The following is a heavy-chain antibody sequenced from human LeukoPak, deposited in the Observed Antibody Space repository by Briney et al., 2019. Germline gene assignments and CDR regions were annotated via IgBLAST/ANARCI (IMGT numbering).Heavy chain of an antibody. J-gene: IGHJ4*02. V-gene: IGHV3-30*04. D-gene: IGHD2-15*01. CDR1: GFTFSSYA. CDR2: ISYDGSNK. Sequence: GGSLRLSCAASGFTFSSYAMHWVRQAPGKGLEWVAVISYDGSNKYYADSVKGRFTISRDNSKNTLYLQMNSLRAEDTAVYYCARDQDPGSGGSCSDYWGQGTLVTVSS. CDR3: ARDQDPGSGGSCSDY.